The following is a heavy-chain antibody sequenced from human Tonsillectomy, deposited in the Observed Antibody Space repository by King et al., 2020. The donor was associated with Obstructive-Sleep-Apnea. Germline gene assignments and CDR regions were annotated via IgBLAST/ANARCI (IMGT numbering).Heavy chain of an antibody. V-gene: IGHV3-30*04. CDR3: ARDYEGIGLLDY. J-gene: IGHJ4*02. Sequence: VQLVESGGGVVQPGRSLRLSCAASGFTFSSYAMHWVRQAPGKGLEWVAVISYDGSNKYYADSVKGRFTISRDNSKNTLYLQMNSLRAEDTAVYYCARDYEGIGLLDYWGQGTLVTVSS. D-gene: IGHD3-16*01. CDR1: GFTFSSYA. CDR2: ISYDGSNK.